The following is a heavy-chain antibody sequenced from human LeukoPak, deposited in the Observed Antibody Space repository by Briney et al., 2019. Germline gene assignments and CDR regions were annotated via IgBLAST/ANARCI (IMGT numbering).Heavy chain of an antibody. Sequence: PSETLSLTCTVSGYSISSGYFWGWIRQPPGRGLEWIGSIYHSGSTNYNPSLKSRVTISVDKSKNQFSLKLSSVTAADTAVYYCARASGGTIYSYGPYYYYMDVWGKGTTVTVSS. CDR2: IYHSGST. J-gene: IGHJ6*03. V-gene: IGHV4-38-2*02. CDR3: ARASGGTIYSYGPYYYYMDV. CDR1: GYSISSGYF. D-gene: IGHD5-18*01.